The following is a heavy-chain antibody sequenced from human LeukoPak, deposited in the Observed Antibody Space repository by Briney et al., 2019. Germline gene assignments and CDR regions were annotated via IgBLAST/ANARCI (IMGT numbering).Heavy chain of an antibody. CDR3: SRLSPDGYNPFDFDY. CDR2: IRSKANSFTT. D-gene: IGHD5-24*01. V-gene: IGHV3-73*01. CDR1: GFSFSGSA. J-gene: IGHJ4*02. Sequence: GGSLRLSCAASGFSFSGSAMHWVRQASGKGLEWVGRIRSKANSFTTTYAASVKGRFIISRDDSKNTAYLQMNSLKTEDTAVYYCSRLSPDGYNPFDFDYWGQGTLVTVSS.